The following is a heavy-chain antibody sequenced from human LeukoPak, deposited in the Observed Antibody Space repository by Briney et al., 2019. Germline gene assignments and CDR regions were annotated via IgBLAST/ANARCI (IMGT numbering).Heavy chain of an antibody. CDR3: ARAPGYGGNSAFDY. V-gene: IGHV4-30-2*01. J-gene: IGHJ4*02. Sequence: SETLSLTCAVSGGSISSGGYSWSWIRQPPGKGLEWIGYIYHSGSTYYNPSLKSRVTISVDRSKNQFSLKLSSVTAADTAVYYCARAPGYGGNSAFDYRGQGTLVTVSS. D-gene: IGHD4-17*01. CDR2: IYHSGST. CDR1: GGSISSGGYS.